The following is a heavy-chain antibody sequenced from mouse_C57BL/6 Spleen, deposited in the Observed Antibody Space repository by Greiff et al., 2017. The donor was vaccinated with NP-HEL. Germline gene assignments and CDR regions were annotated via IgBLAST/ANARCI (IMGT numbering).Heavy chain of an antibody. CDR1: GYSITSGYY. CDR2: ISYDGSN. CDR3: ARGITTVVADYFDY. J-gene: IGHJ2*01. D-gene: IGHD1-1*01. V-gene: IGHV3-6*01. Sequence: VQLKESGPGLVKPSQSLSLTCSVTGYSITSGYYWNWIRQFPGNNLEWMGYISYDGSNNYNPSLKNRISITRDTSKNQFFLKLNSVTTEDTATYYCARGITTVVADYFDYWGQGTTLTVSS.